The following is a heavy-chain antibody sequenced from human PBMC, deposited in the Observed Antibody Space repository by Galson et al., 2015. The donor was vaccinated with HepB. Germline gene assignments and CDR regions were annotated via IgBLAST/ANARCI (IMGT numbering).Heavy chain of an antibody. Sequence: SLRLSCAAYGFTFSSSSLNWVGQAPGKGLGWVPYISSSSSTIYHADSVKGRFTVSRDNAKNSLYLQMNSLRAEDTAVYYCARDRAVVVVAAGFDYWGQGTLVTVSS. J-gene: IGHJ4*02. D-gene: IGHD2-15*01. CDR1: GFTFSSSS. CDR2: ISSSSSTI. V-gene: IGHV3-48*04. CDR3: ARDRAVVVVAAGFDY.